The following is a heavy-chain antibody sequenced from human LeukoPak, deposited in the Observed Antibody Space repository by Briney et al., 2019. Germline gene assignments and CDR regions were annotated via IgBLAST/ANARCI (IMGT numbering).Heavy chain of an antibody. CDR2: ISYDGSNK. CDR1: GFTFSDHV. CDR3: ARDDMDRGEQYFDY. V-gene: IGHV3-30*03. J-gene: IGHJ4*02. D-gene: IGHD3-10*01. Sequence: GGSLRLSCAASGFTFSDHVMHWVRQAPGKGLEWVAVISYDGSNKYYADSVKGRFTISRDNSKNTLYLQMNSLRAEDTAVYYCARDDMDRGEQYFDYWGQGTLVTVSS.